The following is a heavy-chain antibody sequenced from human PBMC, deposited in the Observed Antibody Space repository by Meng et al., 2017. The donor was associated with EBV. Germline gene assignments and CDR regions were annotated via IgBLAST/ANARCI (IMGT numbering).Heavy chain of an antibody. CDR2: IYHSGST. D-gene: IGHD1-1*01. Sequence: LHGAVPGLWQPSGSQSLPCCVSGGSISSSKWWSWVRQPPGKGLEWIGEIYHSGSTNYNPSLKSRDTISVDKSKNQFSLKLSSVTAADTAAYYCVGTRTGTPDYWGQGTLVTVSS. J-gene: IGHJ4*02. CDR1: GGSISSSKW. CDR3: VGTRTGTPDY. V-gene: IGHV4-4*02.